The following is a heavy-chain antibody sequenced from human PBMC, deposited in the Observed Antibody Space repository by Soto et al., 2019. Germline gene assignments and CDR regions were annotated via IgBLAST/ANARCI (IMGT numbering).Heavy chain of an antibody. Sequence: SETLSLTCAVYGGSFSGYDWSWIRQPPGKGLEWIGEINHSGSTNYNPSLKSRVTISVDTSKKQFSLKLSSVTAADTAVYYGASRLAARLDYWGQGTLVTVSS. V-gene: IGHV4-34*01. J-gene: IGHJ4*02. CDR1: GGSFSGYD. D-gene: IGHD6-6*01. CDR2: INHSGST. CDR3: ASRLAARLDY.